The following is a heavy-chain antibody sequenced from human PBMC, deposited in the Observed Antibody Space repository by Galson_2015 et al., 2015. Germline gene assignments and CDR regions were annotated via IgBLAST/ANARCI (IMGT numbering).Heavy chain of an antibody. CDR3: ARDTDFWSGYCTGYFDY. CDR2: ISYDGSNK. D-gene: IGHD3-3*01. Sequence: SLRLSCAASGFTFSSYAMHWVRQAPGKGLEWVAVISYDGSNKYYADSVKGRFTISRDNSKNTLYLQMNSLRAEDTAVYYCARDTDFWSGYCTGYFDYWGQGTLVTVSS. J-gene: IGHJ4*02. CDR1: GFTFSSYA. V-gene: IGHV3-30-3*01.